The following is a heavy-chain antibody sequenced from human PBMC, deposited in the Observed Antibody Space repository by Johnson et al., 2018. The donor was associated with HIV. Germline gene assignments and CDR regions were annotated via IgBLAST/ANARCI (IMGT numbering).Heavy chain of an antibody. CDR2: ISYDGSNK. D-gene: IGHD1-26*01. J-gene: IGHJ3*02. Sequence: VQLVESGGGLVQPGGSLRLSCAASGFTFSSYGMHWVRQAPGKGLEWVAVISYDGSNKYYADSVKGRFTISRDNSKNTLYLQMNSLRAEDTAVYYCAKTYSGSNRDAFDIWGQGTMVTVSS. CDR1: GFTFSSYG. CDR3: AKTYSGSNRDAFDI. V-gene: IGHV3-30*18.